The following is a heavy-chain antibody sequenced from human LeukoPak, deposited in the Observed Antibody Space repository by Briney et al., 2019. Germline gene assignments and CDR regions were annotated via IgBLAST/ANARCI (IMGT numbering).Heavy chain of an antibody. Sequence: GGSLRLSCAASRLTFSNYWMSWVRQPAGKGLEWVANINQGGSEKYYLNSVKGRFTISRDNAKNSLYLQMNSLRADDTAIYYCVRDGSGYDYWGEMALVTVSS. CDR1: RLTFSNYW. CDR3: VRDGSGYDY. J-gene: IGHJ4*02. D-gene: IGHD6-19*01. V-gene: IGHV3-7*05. CDR2: INQGGSEK.